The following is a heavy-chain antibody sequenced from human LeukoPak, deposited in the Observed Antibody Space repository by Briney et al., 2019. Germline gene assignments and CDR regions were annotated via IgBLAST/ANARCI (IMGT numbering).Heavy chain of an antibody. J-gene: IGHJ4*02. D-gene: IGHD3-16*02. V-gene: IGHV5-51*01. CDR2: IYPGDSDT. Sequence: GESLQISCKGSGYSFTSYWIGWVRQMPGKGLEWMGIIYPGDSDTRYSPSFQGQVTISADKSISTAYLQWSSLKASDTAMYYCAVPLVRLGEVSPNYFDYWGQGTLVTVSS. CDR3: AVPLVRLGEVSPNYFDY. CDR1: GYSFTSYW.